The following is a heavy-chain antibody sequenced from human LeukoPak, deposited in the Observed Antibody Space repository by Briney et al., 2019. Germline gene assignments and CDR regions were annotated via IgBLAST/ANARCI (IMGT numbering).Heavy chain of an antibody. Sequence: GGSLRLSCAASGFTFSSYAMSWVRQAPGKGLEWASAISGSGGSTYYADSVKGRFTISRDNSKNTLHLQMNSLRAEDTAVYYCAKRSLSSSSYFDYWGQGTLVTVSS. J-gene: IGHJ4*02. CDR3: AKRSLSSSSYFDY. CDR2: ISGSGGST. V-gene: IGHV3-23*01. CDR1: GFTFSSYA. D-gene: IGHD6-6*01.